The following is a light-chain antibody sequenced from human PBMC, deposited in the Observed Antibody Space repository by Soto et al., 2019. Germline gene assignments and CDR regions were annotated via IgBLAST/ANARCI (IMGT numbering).Light chain of an antibody. Sequence: QSVLTQPPSASGTPGQRVTISCSGSSSNIGSNTVNWYRQLPGTAPKVLIYSNNQRPSGVPDRFSGSKSGTSASLAVSGLQSEDEADYYCAAYDDSLDGQVFGTGTKVTVL. J-gene: IGLJ1*01. V-gene: IGLV1-44*01. CDR3: AAYDDSLDGQV. CDR2: SNN. CDR1: SSNIGSNT.